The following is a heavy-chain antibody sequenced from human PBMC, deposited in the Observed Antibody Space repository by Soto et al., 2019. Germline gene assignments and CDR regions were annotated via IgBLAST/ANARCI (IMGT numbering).Heavy chain of an antibody. V-gene: IGHV1-69*06. CDR2: IIPILGTA. CDR1: GGTFSSYA. J-gene: IGHJ2*01. D-gene: IGHD2-15*01. Sequence: QVQLVQSGAEVKKTGSSVKVSCKASGGTFSSYAISWVRQAPGQGLEWMGGIIPILGTANYVQKFQGRVTITADTYTSTAYVDLSSLRPEDTTVYYCSRGPNIVEMLAANRDKHWYFPLWGHGTQVTVSS. CDR3: SRGPNIVEMLAANRDKHWYFPL.